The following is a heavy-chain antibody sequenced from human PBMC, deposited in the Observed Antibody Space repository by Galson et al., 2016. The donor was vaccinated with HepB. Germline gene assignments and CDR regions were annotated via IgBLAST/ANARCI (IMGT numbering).Heavy chain of an antibody. D-gene: IGHD4-23*01. CDR3: VADHGGFDALDF. CDR2: VGGKTYGVTT. Sequence: CAASGFTFVDYAMGWCRQAPEKGLEWIGYVGGKTYGVTTRYAASVKGRFTISRDDSKNIVYLQMDSLNAEDTAIYYCVADHGGFDALDFWGQGTLVTVSS. V-gene: IGHV3-49*03. CDR1: GFTFVDYA. J-gene: IGHJ4*02.